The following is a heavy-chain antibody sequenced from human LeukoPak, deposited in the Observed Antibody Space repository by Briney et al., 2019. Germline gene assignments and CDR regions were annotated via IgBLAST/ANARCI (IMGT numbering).Heavy chain of an antibody. V-gene: IGHV3-30*02. D-gene: IGHD3-3*01. Sequence: SGGSLRLSCAASGFTFSSYGMHWVRQAPGKGLEWVAFKRYDGSNKYYADSVKGRFTISRDNSKNTLYLQMNSLRAEDTAVYYCARDPALDGFWSGYFDYWGQGTLVTVSS. J-gene: IGHJ4*02. CDR2: KRYDGSNK. CDR3: ARDPALDGFWSGYFDY. CDR1: GFTFSSYG.